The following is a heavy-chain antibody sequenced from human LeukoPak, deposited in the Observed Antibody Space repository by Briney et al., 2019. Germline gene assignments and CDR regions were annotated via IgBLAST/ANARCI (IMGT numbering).Heavy chain of an antibody. D-gene: IGHD2-2*01. V-gene: IGHV1-18*01. CDR2: ISGNNDNP. J-gene: IGHJ4*02. CDR3: ARDGTSTDDY. CDR1: GYTFSNFG. Sequence: ASVTVSFKASGYTFSNFGINWVRQAPGQGLEWIAWISGNNDNPNYGQKFQGRFTVTTDSSTSTDYMELRNLRSDDTAVYYCARDGTSTDDYWGQGTLVTVSS.